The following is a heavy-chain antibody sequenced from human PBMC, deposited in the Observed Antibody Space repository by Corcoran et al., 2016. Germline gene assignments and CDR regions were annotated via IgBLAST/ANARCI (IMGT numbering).Heavy chain of an antibody. J-gene: IGHJ6*02. CDR1: GYTFTSYY. Sequence: QVQLVQSGAEVKKPGASVKVSCKASGYTFTSYYMHWVRQAPGQGLEWMGIINPSGGSTSYAQKFQGRVTMTRDTSTSTVYMELSSLRSEDTAVYYWAIDTRGYGSGSYSAHYYYYYGMDVWGQGTTVTVSS. D-gene: IGHD3-10*01. CDR3: AIDTRGYGSGSYSAHYYYYYGMDV. V-gene: IGHV1-46*01. CDR2: INPSGGST.